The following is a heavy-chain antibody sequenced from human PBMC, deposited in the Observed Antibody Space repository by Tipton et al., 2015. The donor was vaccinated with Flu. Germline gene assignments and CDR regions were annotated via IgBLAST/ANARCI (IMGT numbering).Heavy chain of an antibody. Sequence: LRLSCTISGDSIRSDYFWSWVRQPAGEGLEWIGRVYTSGYATYNSYFRSRVTIALDTSKNQFSLTLHSMTAADSAVYYCARGVEGPGKTINWFDPWGQGILVTVSS. CDR1: GDSIRSDYF. CDR3: ARGVEGPGKTINWFDP. J-gene: IGHJ5*02. D-gene: IGHD3-9*01. V-gene: IGHV4-61*02. CDR2: VYTSGYA.